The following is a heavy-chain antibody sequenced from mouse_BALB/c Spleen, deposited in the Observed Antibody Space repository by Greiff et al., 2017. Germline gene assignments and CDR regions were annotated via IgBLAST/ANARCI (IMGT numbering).Heavy chain of an antibody. CDR3: ARKDYYAMDY. J-gene: IGHJ4*01. V-gene: IGHV5-15*02. CDR2: ISNLAYSI. Sequence: EVKLMESGGGLVQPGGSRKLSCAASGFTFSDYGMAWVRQAPGKGPEWVAFISNLAYSIYYADTVTGRFTISRENAKNTLYLEMSSLRSEDTAMYYCARKDYYAMDYWGQGTSVTVSS. CDR1: GFTFSDYG.